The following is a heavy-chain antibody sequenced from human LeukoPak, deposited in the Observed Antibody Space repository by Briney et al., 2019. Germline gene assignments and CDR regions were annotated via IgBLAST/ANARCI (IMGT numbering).Heavy chain of an antibody. CDR2: INHSGSI. V-gene: IGHV4-34*01. CDR3: ARGLPRKWLSPNWFDP. Sequence: PSETLSLTCAVYGGSFSGYYWSWIRQPPGKGLEWIGEINHSGSINYNPSLKSRVTISVDASKNQFSLKLSSVTAADTAVYYCARGLPRKWLSPNWFDPWGQGTLVTVSS. J-gene: IGHJ5*02. D-gene: IGHD3-22*01. CDR1: GGSFSGYY.